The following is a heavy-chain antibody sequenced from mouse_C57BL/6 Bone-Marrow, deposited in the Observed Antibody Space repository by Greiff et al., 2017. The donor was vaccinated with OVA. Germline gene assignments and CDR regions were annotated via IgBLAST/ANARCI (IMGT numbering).Heavy chain of an antibody. CDR2: ISSGGSYT. Sequence: EVMLVESGGDLVKPGGSLKLSCAASGFTFSSYGMSWVRQTPDKRLELVATISSGGSYTYYPDSVKGRFTISRDNSKNTLYPQMSSLKSEDTAMYYCASRVRRGFDYWGQGTTLTVSS. V-gene: IGHV5-6*02. D-gene: IGHD2-14*01. CDR3: ASRVRRGFDY. J-gene: IGHJ2*01. CDR1: GFTFSSYG.